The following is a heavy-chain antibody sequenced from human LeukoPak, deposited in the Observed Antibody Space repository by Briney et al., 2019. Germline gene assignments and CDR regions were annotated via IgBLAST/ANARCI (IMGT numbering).Heavy chain of an antibody. CDR3: ARDRYCSGGSCSSVRFDP. D-gene: IGHD2-15*01. CDR1: RFTFSKYW. J-gene: IGHJ5*02. V-gene: IGHV3-7*03. CDR2: IKQDGSER. Sequence: AGGSLRLSCAASRFTFSKYWMSWVRQAPGKGLEWVANIKQDGSERYYVDSVKGRFTISRDNTRNSLFLQMNSLRAEDTALYYCARDRYCSGGSCSSVRFDPWGQGTLVTVSS.